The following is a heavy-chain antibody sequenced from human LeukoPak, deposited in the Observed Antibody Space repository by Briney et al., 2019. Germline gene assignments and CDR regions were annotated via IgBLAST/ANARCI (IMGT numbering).Heavy chain of an antibody. CDR1: GGSISSYY. V-gene: IGHV4-59*01. CDR3: AREGELPGLDY. D-gene: IGHD1-26*01. J-gene: IGHJ4*02. CDR2: IYYSGST. Sequence: SETLSLTCTVSGGSISSYYWSWIRQPPGKGLEWIGDIYYSGSTNYNPSLKSRVTISEDTTKSQFSLKLSSVTAADTAVYYCAREGELPGLDYWGQGTLVTVSS.